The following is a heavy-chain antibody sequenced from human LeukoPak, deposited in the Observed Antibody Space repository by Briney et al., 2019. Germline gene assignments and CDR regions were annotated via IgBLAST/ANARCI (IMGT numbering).Heavy chain of an antibody. J-gene: IGHJ4*02. Sequence: PGGSLRLSCAASGFTVSSNYMSWVRQAPGKGLEWVSVIYSGGSTYYADSVKGRFTISRDNSKNTLYLQMNSLRAEDTAVYYCARGHNFGRLHPFDYWGRGTLVTVSS. D-gene: IGHD3-9*01. CDR3: ARGHNFGRLHPFDY. CDR1: GFTVSSNY. CDR2: IYSGGST. V-gene: IGHV3-66*01.